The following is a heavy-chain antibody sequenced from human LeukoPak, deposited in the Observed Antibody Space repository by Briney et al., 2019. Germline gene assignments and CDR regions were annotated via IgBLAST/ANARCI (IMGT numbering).Heavy chain of an antibody. CDR2: VYHSGST. D-gene: IGHD3-16*02. CDR3: ARKSYLPHYWFDP. J-gene: IGHJ5*02. V-gene: IGHV4-4*02. Sequence: SETLSLTCAVSGGSISSSYWWSWVRQPPGKGLEWIGEVYHSGSTNYNPSLKSRVTISVDKSKNQFSLHLSSVTAADTAVYYCARKSYLPHYWFDPWGQGTLVTVSS. CDR1: GGSISSSYW.